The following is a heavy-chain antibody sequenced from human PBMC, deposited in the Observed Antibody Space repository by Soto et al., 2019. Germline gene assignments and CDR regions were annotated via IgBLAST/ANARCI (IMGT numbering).Heavy chain of an antibody. V-gene: IGHV1-69*02. D-gene: IGHD3-10*01. J-gene: IGHJ6*03. CDR2: IIPILGIA. Sequence: QVQLVQSGAEVKKPGSSVKVSCKASGGTFSSYTISWVRQAPGQGLEWMGRIIPILGIANYAQKFQGRVTITAGKSTSTAYMEVRRLRSEGTAVDYWARELRETRGYMDVWGKGTTVTVSS. CDR1: GGTFSSYT. CDR3: ARELRETRGYMDV.